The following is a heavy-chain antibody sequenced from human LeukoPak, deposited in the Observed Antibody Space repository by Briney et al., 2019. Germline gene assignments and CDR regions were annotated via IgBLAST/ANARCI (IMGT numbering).Heavy chain of an antibody. CDR2: ISYDGSNK. CDR3: AKRSMVSSGYFDY. J-gene: IGHJ4*02. D-gene: IGHD3-10*01. Sequence: GGSLRLSCAASGFTFSSYGMPWVRQAPGKGLEWVAVISYDGSNKYYADSVKGRFTVSRDDSKTTLYLQMDSLRAEDTAIYYCAKRSMVSSGYFDYWGQGTLVTVSS. V-gene: IGHV3-30*18. CDR1: GFTFSSYG.